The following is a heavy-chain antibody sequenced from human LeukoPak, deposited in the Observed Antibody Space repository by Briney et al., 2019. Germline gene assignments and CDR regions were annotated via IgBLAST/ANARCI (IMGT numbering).Heavy chain of an antibody. CDR1: GFTVSSNY. J-gene: IGHJ4*02. V-gene: IGHV3-53*01. Sequence: GGSLRLSCAASGFTVSSNYMSWVRQAPAKGLEWVSVIYSGGSTYYADSVKGRFTISRDNSKNTLYLQMNSLRAEDAAVYYCAKGGSSWYYFDYWGQGTLVTVSS. CDR3: AKGGSSWYYFDY. CDR2: IYSGGST. D-gene: IGHD6-13*01.